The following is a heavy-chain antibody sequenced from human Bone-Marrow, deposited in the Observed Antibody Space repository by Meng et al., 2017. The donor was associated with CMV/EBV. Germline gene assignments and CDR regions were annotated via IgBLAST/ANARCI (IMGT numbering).Heavy chain of an antibody. CDR3: ARGGSYQLLSYYYYGMDV. J-gene: IGHJ6*02. D-gene: IGHD2-2*01. Sequence: ASVKVSCKASGYTFTSYGISWVRQATGQGLEWMGWMNPNSGNTGYAQKFQGRVTMTRNTSISTAYMELSSLRSEDTAVYYCARGGSYQLLSYYYYGMDVWGQGTTVTVSS. CDR1: GYTFTSYG. CDR2: MNPNSGNT. V-gene: IGHV1-8*02.